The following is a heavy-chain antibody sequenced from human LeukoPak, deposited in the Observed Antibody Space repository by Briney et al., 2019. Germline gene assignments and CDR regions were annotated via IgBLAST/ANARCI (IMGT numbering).Heavy chain of an antibody. CDR3: ARGYCSGGSCYNPPDY. CDR1: GFTFDDYA. CDR2: ISWNSGSI. V-gene: IGHV3-9*01. D-gene: IGHD2-15*01. J-gene: IGHJ4*02. Sequence: GGSLRLSCAASGFTFDDYAMHWVRHAPGKGLEGVSGISWNSGSIGYADSVKGRFTISRDNAKNSLYLQMNSLRAEDTAVYYCARGYCSGGSCYNPPDYWGQGTLVTVSS.